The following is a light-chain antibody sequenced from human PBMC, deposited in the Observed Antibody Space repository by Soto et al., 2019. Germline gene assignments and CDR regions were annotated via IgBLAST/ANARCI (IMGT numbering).Light chain of an antibody. CDR3: QQYNPYSWT. CDR1: QSISNR. J-gene: IGKJ1*01. Sequence: DIQMTQFPSTLSASVGDRVTITCRASQSISNRLAGFQQKSWEAPNILIHKASSLESGVQSRFSGSGSGTEFTLTSSSLQPDDFATYDCQQYNPYSWTFGQGTKVEIK. V-gene: IGKV1-5*03. CDR2: KAS.